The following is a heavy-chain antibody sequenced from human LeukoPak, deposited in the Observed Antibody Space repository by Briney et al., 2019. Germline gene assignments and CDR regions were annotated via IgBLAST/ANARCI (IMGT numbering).Heavy chain of an antibody. Sequence: PGGSLRLSCAASGFTFSSYSMNWVRQAPGKGLEWVSVIYSGGSTYYADSVKGRFTISRDNSKNTLYLQMNSLRAEDTAAYYCARDLPPSGWGQGTLVTVSS. D-gene: IGHD3-3*01. V-gene: IGHV3-53*01. CDR1: GFTFSSYS. CDR3: ARDLPPSG. CDR2: IYSGGST. J-gene: IGHJ4*02.